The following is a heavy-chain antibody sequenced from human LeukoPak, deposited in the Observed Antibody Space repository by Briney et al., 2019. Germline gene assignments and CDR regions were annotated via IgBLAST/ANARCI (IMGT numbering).Heavy chain of an antibody. D-gene: IGHD6-19*01. Sequence: ASVKVSCKASGYTFTSYAMNWVRQAPGQGLEWMGWINTNTGNPTYAQGFTGRFVFSLDTSVSTAYLQISSLKAEDTAVYYCARDESSGWAYWYFDLWGRGTLVTVSS. V-gene: IGHV7-4-1*02. CDR2: INTNTGNP. CDR3: ARDESSGWAYWYFDL. J-gene: IGHJ2*01. CDR1: GYTFTSYA.